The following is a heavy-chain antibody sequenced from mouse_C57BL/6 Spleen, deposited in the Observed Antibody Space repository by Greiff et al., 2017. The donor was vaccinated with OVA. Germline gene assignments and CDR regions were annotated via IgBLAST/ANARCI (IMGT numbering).Heavy chain of an antibody. CDR1: GYTFTSYW. CDR3: AREGGNYVPFAY. D-gene: IGHD2-1*01. Sequence: VQLQQSGAELVMPGASVKLSCKASGYTFTSYWMHWVKQRPGQGLEWIGEIDPSDSYTNYNQKFKGKSTLTVDKSSSTAYMQLSSLTSEDSAVYYCAREGGNYVPFAYWGQGTLVTVSA. CDR2: IDPSDSYT. J-gene: IGHJ3*01. V-gene: IGHV1-69*01.